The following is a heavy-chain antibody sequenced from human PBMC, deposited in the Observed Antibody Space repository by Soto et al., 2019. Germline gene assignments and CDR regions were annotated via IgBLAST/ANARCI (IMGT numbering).Heavy chain of an antibody. CDR3: ARASYRSGWYITYYYYYGMDV. CDR1: GFTFSSYG. V-gene: IGHV3-33*01. D-gene: IGHD6-19*01. J-gene: IGHJ6*02. CDR2: IWYDGSNK. Sequence: PGGSLRLSCAASGFTFSSYGMHWVRQAPGKGLEWVAVIWYDGSNKYYADSVKGRFTISRDNSKNTLYLQMNSLRAEDTAVYYCARASYRSGWYITYYYYYGMDVWGQGTTVTVSS.